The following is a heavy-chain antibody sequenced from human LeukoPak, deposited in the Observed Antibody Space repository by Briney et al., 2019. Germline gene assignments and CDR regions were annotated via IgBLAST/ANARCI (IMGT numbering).Heavy chain of an antibody. D-gene: IGHD4-17*01. V-gene: IGHV4-59*01. CDR2: IYYSGST. CDR1: GGSISSYY. Sequence: SETLSLTCTVSGGSISSYYWSWIRQPPGKGLEWIGYIYYSGSTNYNPSLKSRVTISVDTSKDQFSLKLSSVTAADTAVYYCARVYGDNDYFDYWGQGTLVTVSS. J-gene: IGHJ4*02. CDR3: ARVYGDNDYFDY.